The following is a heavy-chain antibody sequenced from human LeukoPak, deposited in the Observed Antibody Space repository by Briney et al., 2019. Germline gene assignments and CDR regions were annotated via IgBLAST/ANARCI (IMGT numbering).Heavy chain of an antibody. V-gene: IGHV1-2*02. J-gene: IGHJ6*03. CDR2: INPNSGGT. Sequence: ASVKVSCKASGYTFTGYYMHWVRQAPGQGLEWMGWINPNSGGTNYAQKFQGRVTMTRDTSISTAYMGLSRLRSDDTAVYYCARDRNGVYYYYYMDVWGKGTTVTVSS. CDR3: ARDRNGVYYYYYMDV. CDR1: GYTFTGYY. D-gene: IGHD2-8*01.